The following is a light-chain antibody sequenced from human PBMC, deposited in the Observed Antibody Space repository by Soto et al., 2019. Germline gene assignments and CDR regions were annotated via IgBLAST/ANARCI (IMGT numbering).Light chain of an antibody. V-gene: IGKV1-5*01. CDR1: QSISRW. CDR2: DDS. CDR3: QQYSTYST. Sequence: DIQMTQSPSTLSASVGDRVTITCRASQSISRWLAWYQQKPGKAPKALIYDDSTLRSGVPSRFSGGGSGTEFTLTISSLQPDDFATYYCQQYSTYSTFGQGTRLEIK. J-gene: IGKJ5*01.